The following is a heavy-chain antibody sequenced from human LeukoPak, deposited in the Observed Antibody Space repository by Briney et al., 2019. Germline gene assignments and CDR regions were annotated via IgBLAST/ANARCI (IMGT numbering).Heavy chain of an antibody. CDR1: GYTFTGYY. CDR2: INPNSGGT. V-gene: IGHV1-2*02. J-gene: IGHJ6*02. CDR3: ARDHWGDYYGSGSSEQYYYGMDV. D-gene: IGHD3-10*01. Sequence: ASVKVSCKASGYTFTGYYMHWVRQAPGQGLEWMGWINPNSGGTNYAQKFQGRVTMTRDTSITTAYMELSRLSSDDTAVYYCARDHWGDYYGSGSSEQYYYGMDVWGQGTTVTVSS.